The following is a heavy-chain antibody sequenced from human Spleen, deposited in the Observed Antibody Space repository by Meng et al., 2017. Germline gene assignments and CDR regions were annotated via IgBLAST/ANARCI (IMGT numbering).Heavy chain of an antibody. CDR3: ARQEGAFDY. Sequence: QVQLQLSGPGVVKPSQTLSLTCAISGDSVSTTSATWNWLRQSPSRGLEWLGRTYYRSKWYNDYAVSVKSRITINPDTSKSQFSLQLNSVTPEDTAVYYCARQEGAFDYWGQGTLVTVSS. D-gene: IGHD3-16*01. CDR1: GDSVSTTSAT. J-gene: IGHJ4*02. V-gene: IGHV6-1*01. CDR2: TYYRSKWYN.